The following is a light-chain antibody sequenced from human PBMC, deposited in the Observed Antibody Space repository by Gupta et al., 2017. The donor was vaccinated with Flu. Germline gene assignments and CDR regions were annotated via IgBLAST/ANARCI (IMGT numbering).Light chain of an antibody. CDR2: ENN. Sequence: VTISCSGSSSNIGNTYVSWYQQLPGTAPKLLIYENNKRPSGIPDRFSGSKSGTSAALGITGLQTGDEADYYCGTWDGSLSTEVFGTGTKVTVL. J-gene: IGLJ1*01. V-gene: IGLV1-51*02. CDR1: SSNIGNTY. CDR3: GTWDGSLSTEV.